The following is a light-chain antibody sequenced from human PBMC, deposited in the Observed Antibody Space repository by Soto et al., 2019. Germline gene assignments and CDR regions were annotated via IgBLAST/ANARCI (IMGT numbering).Light chain of an antibody. J-gene: IGKJ2*01. Sequence: EIVMTQSPATLSVSPGERATLSCRASQSVSSNLAWYQQKPGQAPRLLIYGASTRATGIPARFSGSGSGTEFTLTISSLQSEDFAVYYCQQYDGSLPYTFGQGTKLEIK. CDR1: QSVSSN. CDR2: GAS. V-gene: IGKV3-15*01. CDR3: QQYDGSLPYT.